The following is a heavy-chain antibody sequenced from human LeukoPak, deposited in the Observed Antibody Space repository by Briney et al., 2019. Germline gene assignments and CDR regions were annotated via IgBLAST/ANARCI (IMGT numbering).Heavy chain of an antibody. D-gene: IGHD5-18*01. CDR1: GFTVSNNY. CDR2: IYSGGST. Sequence: GGSLRLSCAVSGFTVSNNYMSWVRQAPGKGLEWVSVIYSGGSTYYADSVKGRFTISRDNSKNTLYLQMNSLRIEDTAVYYCTKDRSYGRSYFGYRGQGTLVTVAS. J-gene: IGHJ4*02. V-gene: IGHV3-66*02. CDR3: TKDRSYGRSYFGY.